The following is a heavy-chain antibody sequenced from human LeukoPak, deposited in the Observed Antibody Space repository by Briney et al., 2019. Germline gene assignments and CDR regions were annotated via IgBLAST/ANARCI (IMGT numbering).Heavy chain of an antibody. CDR1: GGSISSSSYY. J-gene: IGHJ4*02. Sequence: SETLSLTCTVSGGSISSSSYYWGWIRQPPGKGLEWIGSIYYSGSTYYNPSLKSRVTISVDTSKNQFSLKLSSATAADTAVYYCARGDFWSGYCPYYWGQGTLVTVSS. CDR2: IYYSGST. D-gene: IGHD3-3*01. V-gene: IGHV4-39*01. CDR3: ARGDFWSGYCPYY.